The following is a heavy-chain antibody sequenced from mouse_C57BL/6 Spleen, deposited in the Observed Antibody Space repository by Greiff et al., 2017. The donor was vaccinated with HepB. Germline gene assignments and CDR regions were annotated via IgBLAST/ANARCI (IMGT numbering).Heavy chain of an antibody. CDR1: GFTFSDYY. V-gene: IGHV5-12*01. Sequence: EVKLMESGGGLVQPGGSLKLSCAASGFTFSDYYMYWVRQTPEKRLEWVAYISNGGGSTYYPDSVKGRFTISRDNTKNTLYLQMSRLKSEDTAMYYCERQGESAMDYWGQGTSVTVSS. CDR2: ISNGGGST. J-gene: IGHJ4*01. CDR3: ERQGESAMDY.